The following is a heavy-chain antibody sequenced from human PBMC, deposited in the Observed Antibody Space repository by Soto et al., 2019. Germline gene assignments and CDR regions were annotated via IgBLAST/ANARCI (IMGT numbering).Heavy chain of an antibody. CDR2: MGTSGSDS. D-gene: IGHD1-26*01. CDR1: GFLFNDYN. CDR3: ATSSGPTIPANDRNRAFEY. J-gene: IGHJ4*01. V-gene: IGHV3-11*05. Sequence: QVQLVESGGGLVKPGESLRLSCVASGFLFNDYNMNWVRQAPGKGLEWVSYMGTSGSDSTYADSVKGRFTISRDNAKNSLYMQMNSLRHDDTVVYYCATSSGPTIPANDRNRAFEYWGHGTLVIVS.